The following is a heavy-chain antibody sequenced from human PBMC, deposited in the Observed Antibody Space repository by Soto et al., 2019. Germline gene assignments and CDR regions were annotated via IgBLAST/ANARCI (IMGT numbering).Heavy chain of an antibody. D-gene: IGHD3-10*01. J-gene: IGHJ4*02. V-gene: IGHV1-46*01. CDR3: ARAGENYGSGTFSPPLRYYFNS. CDR1: GYTFTTHY. CDR2: INPSGGRT. Sequence: QVQLVQSGTEVKKPGASVKVSCKTSGYTFTTHYVHWVRQAPGQGLEWMGIINPSGGRTSYPLKFQGRITMTSDTSTNTVYVELTSLRSEGTAIYFCARAGENYGSGTFSPPLRYYFNSWGQGTLVTVSS.